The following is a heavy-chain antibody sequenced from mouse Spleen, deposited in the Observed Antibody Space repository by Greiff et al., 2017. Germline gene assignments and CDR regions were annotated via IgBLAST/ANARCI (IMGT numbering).Heavy chain of an antibody. CDR3: ARSQATLFDY. V-gene: IGHV5-6*01. CDR2: ISSGGSYT. Sequence: EVNVVESGGDLVKPGGSLKLSCAASGFTFSSYGMSWVRQTPDKRLEWVATISSGGSYTYYPDSVKGRFTISRDNAKNTLYLQMSSLKSEDTAMYYCARSQATLFDYWGQGTTLTVSS. CDR1: GFTFSSYG. J-gene: IGHJ2*01. D-gene: IGHD3-2*02.